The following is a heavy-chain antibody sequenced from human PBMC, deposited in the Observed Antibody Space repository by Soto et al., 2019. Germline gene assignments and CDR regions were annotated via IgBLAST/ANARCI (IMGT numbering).Heavy chain of an antibody. V-gene: IGHV1-18*01. CDR2: ISAYNGNT. D-gene: IGHD6-13*01. J-gene: IGHJ4*02. Sequence: QVQLVQSGAEVKKPGASVKVSCKASGYTFTSYGISWVRQAPGQGLEWMGWISAYNGNTNYAQKLQGRVTMTTDTTTSTAYMELRSPRSADTAVYSCARDWAAAGPFDYWGQGTLVTVSS. CDR3: ARDWAAAGPFDY. CDR1: GYTFTSYG.